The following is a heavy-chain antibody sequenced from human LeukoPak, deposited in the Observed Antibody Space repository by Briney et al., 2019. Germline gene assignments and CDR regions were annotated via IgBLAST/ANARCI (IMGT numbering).Heavy chain of an antibody. CDR3: ARDRRGAILDY. CDR2: ISAYNGNT. D-gene: IGHD3-16*02. Sequence: GASVNVSSKASGYTFTIYGISWVRQAPGQGLEWMGWISAYNGNTNYAQKLQGRVTMTTDTSTSTAYMELRSLRSDDTAVYYCARDRRGAILDYWGQGTLVTVSS. CDR1: GYTFTIYG. V-gene: IGHV1-18*04. J-gene: IGHJ4*02.